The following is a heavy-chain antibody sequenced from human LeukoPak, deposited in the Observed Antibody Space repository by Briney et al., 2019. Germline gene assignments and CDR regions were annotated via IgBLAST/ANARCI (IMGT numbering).Heavy chain of an antibody. D-gene: IGHD2-15*01. CDR1: GFTFSSYA. CDR2: ISGSGGST. V-gene: IGHV3-23*01. Sequence: PGGSLRLSCAASGFTFSSYAMSWVRQAPGKGLEWVSAISGSGGSTYYADSVKGRFTISRDNSKNTLYLQMNSLRAEDTAVYYCAKFPRFCSGGSCYPPYWGQGTLVTVSS. J-gene: IGHJ4*02. CDR3: AKFPRFCSGGSCYPPY.